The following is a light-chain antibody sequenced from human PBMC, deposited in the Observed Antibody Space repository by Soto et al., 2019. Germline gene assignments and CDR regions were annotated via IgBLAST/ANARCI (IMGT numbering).Light chain of an antibody. CDR2: DAS. V-gene: IGKV3-11*01. CDR3: QHYDISSWT. J-gene: IGKJ1*01. Sequence: EIVLTQSPATLSLSPGERATLSCWASQSVSRYLAWYQQKPGQAPRLLIYDASNRATGIPARFSGSGSGTDFTLTISSLEPEDFAVYYCQHYDISSWTFGQGTKVDIK. CDR1: QSVSRY.